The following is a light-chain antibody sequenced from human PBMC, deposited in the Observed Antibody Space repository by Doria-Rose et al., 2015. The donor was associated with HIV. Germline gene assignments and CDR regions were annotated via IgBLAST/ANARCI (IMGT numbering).Light chain of an antibody. CDR1: QDINNY. J-gene: IGKJ2*01. CDR2: DAF. Sequence: DIQMTQSPSSLSAFVGDRITITCQASQDINNYLNWYQLKPGTAPKLLIYDAFNLETGVPSRFSGGESGTHFTFTISSLQPEDIATYYCQQYDDLPYTFGQGTRPEIK. V-gene: IGKV1-33*01. CDR3: QQYDDLPYT.